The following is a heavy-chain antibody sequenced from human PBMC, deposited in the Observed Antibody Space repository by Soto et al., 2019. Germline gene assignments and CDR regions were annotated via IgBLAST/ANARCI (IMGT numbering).Heavy chain of an antibody. CDR3: ARDNDGAQFASSYNDL. J-gene: IGHJ5*02. CDR1: GFSFSNYW. D-gene: IGHD6-6*01. CDR2: IKNDGSDK. V-gene: IGHV3-7*01. Sequence: GGSLRLSCAASGFSFSNYWMTWVRQAPGKGLEWVANIKNDGSDKYYGASVKGRFTISRDNAKNSLYLQMDSLRAEDTAVYYCARDNDGAQFASSYNDLSGQGTLVTVSS.